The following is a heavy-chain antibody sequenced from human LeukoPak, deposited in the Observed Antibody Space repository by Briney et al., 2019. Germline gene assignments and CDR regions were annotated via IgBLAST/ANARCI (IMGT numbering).Heavy chain of an antibody. Sequence: ASVKVSCTASGYTFTSYGISWVRQAPGQGLEWMGWISAYNGNTNYAQKLQGRVTMTTDTSTSTAYMELRSLRSDDTAVCYCVVVRLRDYFDYWGQGTLVTVSS. V-gene: IGHV1-18*01. J-gene: IGHJ4*02. CDR3: VVVRLRDYFDY. CDR2: ISAYNGNT. D-gene: IGHD3-10*01. CDR1: GYTFTSYG.